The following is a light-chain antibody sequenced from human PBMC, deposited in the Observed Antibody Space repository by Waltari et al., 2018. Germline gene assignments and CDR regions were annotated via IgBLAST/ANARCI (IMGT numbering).Light chain of an antibody. CDR3: QKLDNYPPPT. Sequence: DFQLTQSPSFLSASVGDRVTITCRASQGISRHLAWYQQKPGEAPKLLIYDVSTLQSGVPSRFSGSGFGTEITLTISSLQPEDSATYYCQKLDNYPPPTFGQGTRLEI. CDR1: QGISRH. V-gene: IGKV1-9*01. CDR2: DVS. J-gene: IGKJ5*01.